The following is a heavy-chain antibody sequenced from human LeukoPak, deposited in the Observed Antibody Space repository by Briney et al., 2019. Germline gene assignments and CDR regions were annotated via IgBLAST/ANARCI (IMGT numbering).Heavy chain of an antibody. V-gene: IGHV3-48*01. J-gene: IGHJ6*02. D-gene: IGHD3-9*01. CDR1: GFTFSTYS. CDR3: ARGLYYDILTGSPYYYGMDV. CDR2: ITSRSSTI. Sequence: PGGSLRLSCAASGFTFSTYSMNWVRQAPGKGLEWVSYITSRSSTIFYADSVKGRFTISRDNAKNSLYLQMNSLRGEDTAVYYCARGLYYDILTGSPYYYGMDVWGQGTTVTVSS.